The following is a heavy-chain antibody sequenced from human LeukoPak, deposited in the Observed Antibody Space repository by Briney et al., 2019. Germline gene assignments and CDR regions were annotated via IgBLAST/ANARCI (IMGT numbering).Heavy chain of an antibody. CDR1: GFTFSSYA. CDR2: ISGSGGST. Sequence: GGSLRLSCAASGFTFSSYALSWVRQAPGKGLEWVSSISGSGGSTYYADSVKGRFTISRDNSKNTLYLQMNSLRAEDTAVYYCAKDSWLGEQLVTDVWGQGTTVTVSS. V-gene: IGHV3-23*01. D-gene: IGHD6-6*01. J-gene: IGHJ6*02. CDR3: AKDSWLGEQLVTDV.